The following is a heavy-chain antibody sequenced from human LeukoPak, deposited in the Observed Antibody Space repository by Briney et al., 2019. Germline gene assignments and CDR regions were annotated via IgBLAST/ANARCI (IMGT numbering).Heavy chain of an antibody. J-gene: IGHJ4*02. V-gene: IGHV3-23*01. D-gene: IGHD4-17*01. CDR2: ISGSGGST. CDR1: GFTFSNYA. CDR3: AKDTYGDPGFDY. Sequence: AGGSLRLSCAASGFTFSNYAMSWVRQAPGKGLEWVSAISGSGGSTYYAGSVKGRFTISRDNSKNTLYLQMNSLRAEDTAIYFCAKDTYGDPGFDYWGQGTLVTVSS.